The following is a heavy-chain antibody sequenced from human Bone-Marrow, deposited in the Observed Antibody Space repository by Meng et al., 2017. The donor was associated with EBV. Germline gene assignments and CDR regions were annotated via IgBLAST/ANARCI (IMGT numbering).Heavy chain of an antibody. J-gene: IGHJ4*02. CDR1: GGSISRSNW. V-gene: IGHV4-4*03. CDR3: ARVPTLWYFDY. CDR2: IYHSGST. D-gene: IGHD2-21*01. Sequence: QVRRQGWGPGIGKPPGTRSLTCAVSGGSISRSNWWSWVRQPPGKGLEWIGEIYHSGSTNYNPSLKSRVTISVDKSKNQFSLKLSSVTAADTAVYYCARVPTLWYFDYWGQGTLVTVSS.